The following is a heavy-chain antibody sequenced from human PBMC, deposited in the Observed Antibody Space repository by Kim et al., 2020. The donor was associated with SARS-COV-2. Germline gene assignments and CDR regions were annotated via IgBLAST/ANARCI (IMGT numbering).Heavy chain of an antibody. CDR3: ARAEITTGRYYFDY. D-gene: IGHD3-10*01. CDR1: GGSISSSNW. J-gene: IGHJ4*02. CDR2: IYHSGST. V-gene: IGHV4-4*02. Sequence: SETLSLTCAVSGGSISSSNWWSWVRQPPGKGLEWIGEIYHSGSTNSNPSLKSRATISVDKSKNQFSMKLSSVTAADTAVHYRARAEITTGRYYFDYWGQG.